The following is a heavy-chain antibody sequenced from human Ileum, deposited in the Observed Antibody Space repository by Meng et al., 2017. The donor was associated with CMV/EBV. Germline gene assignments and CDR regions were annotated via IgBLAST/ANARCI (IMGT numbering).Heavy chain of an antibody. Sequence: SCAPSGLTVDANHMSWVRQAPGKGLDYVSLIYSSGSTYYTGSVKGRFTVSRDNSKNRLYLHMNSLKIDDTAVYYCASESVRIGDNFSYWGQGTLVTVSS. J-gene: IGHJ4*02. CDR2: IYSSGST. D-gene: IGHD3-10*01. CDR1: GLTVDANH. V-gene: IGHV3-66*03. CDR3: ASESVRIGDNFSY.